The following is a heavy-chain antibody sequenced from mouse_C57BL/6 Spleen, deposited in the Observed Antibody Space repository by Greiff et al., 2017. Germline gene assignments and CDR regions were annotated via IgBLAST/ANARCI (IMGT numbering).Heavy chain of an antibody. CDR2: IHPNSGST. CDR1: GYTFTSYW. V-gene: IGHV1-64*01. CDR3: ARSDGHWYFDV. Sequence: VQLQQPGAELVKPGASVKLSCKASGYTFTSYWMHWVKQRPGQGLEWIGMIHPNSGSTNYNEKFKSKATLTVDKSSSTAYMQLSSLTSEDSAVYYCARSDGHWYFDVWGTGTTVTVSS. D-gene: IGHD2-3*01. J-gene: IGHJ1*03.